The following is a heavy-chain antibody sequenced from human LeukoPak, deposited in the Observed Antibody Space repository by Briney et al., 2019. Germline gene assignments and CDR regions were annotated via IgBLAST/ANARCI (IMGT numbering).Heavy chain of an antibody. D-gene: IGHD3-10*01. J-gene: IGHJ5*02. V-gene: IGHV4-39*01. CDR2: FDYSGST. Sequence: SETLSLTCTVSGGSISSRPYYWGWIRQPPGKGLERLGSFDYSGSTYYKPSLKSRVTISVDTSMNQFSLKLSSVTAADTAVYYCARHSLVITMVRGVIITDWFDPWGQGTLVTVSS. CDR1: GGSISSRPYY. CDR3: ARHSLVITMVRGVIITDWFDP.